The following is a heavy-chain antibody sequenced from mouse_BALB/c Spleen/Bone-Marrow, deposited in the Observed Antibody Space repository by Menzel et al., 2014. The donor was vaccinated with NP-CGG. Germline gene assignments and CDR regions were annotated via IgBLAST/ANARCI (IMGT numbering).Heavy chain of an antibody. CDR1: GFSLTSYG. D-gene: IGHD2-12*01. Sequence: VKLVESGPGLVAPSQSLSITCTVSGFSLTSYGVHWVRQPPGKGLEWLGVIWAGGSTNYNSALMSRLSISKDNSKSQVFLKMNSLQTDDTAMYYCAGDYDEWFAYWGQGTLVTVSA. V-gene: IGHV2-9*02. J-gene: IGHJ3*01. CDR3: AGDYDEWFAY. CDR2: IWAGGST.